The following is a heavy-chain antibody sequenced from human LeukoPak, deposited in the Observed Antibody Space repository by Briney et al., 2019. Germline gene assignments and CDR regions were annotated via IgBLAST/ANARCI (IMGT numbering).Heavy chain of an antibody. Sequence: PGGSLRLSCAASGFTFSSYSMNWVRQAPGKGLEWVSSISSSSSYIYYADLVKGRFTISRDNAKNSLYLQMNSLRAEDTAVYYCARGNHVAFDIWGQGTMVTVSS. CDR1: GFTFSSYS. V-gene: IGHV3-21*01. J-gene: IGHJ3*02. CDR3: ARGNHVAFDI. D-gene: IGHD4-4*01. CDR2: ISSSSSYI.